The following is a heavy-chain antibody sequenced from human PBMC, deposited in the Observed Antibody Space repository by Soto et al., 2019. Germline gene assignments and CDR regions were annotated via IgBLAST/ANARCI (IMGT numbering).Heavy chain of an antibody. CDR2: TIPIFNSA. CDR1: GGTFNNYA. Sequence: SVKVSCKASGGTFNNYALSWVRQAPGQGLEWMGGTIPIFNSANYAQKFQGRVTITADDSTSTAYMELRSLRPDDTAVYYCAREVTVASYSFDFWGQGTLVTVSS. J-gene: IGHJ4*02. V-gene: IGHV1-69*13. CDR3: AREVTVASYSFDF. D-gene: IGHD5-12*01.